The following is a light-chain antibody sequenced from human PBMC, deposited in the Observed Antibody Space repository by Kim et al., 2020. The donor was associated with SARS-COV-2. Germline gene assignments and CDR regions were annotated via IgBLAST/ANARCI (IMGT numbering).Light chain of an antibody. CDR2: WAA. V-gene: IGKV4-1*01. CDR3: QQYYSTPLT. CDR1: QSVVYSSNNKNY. J-gene: IGKJ4*01. Sequence: ATINCKSSQSVVYSSNNKNYLAGYQQKPGQPPKLLIYWAATRESGVPDRFSGGGSGTDFTLTISSLQAEDVAVYYCQQYYSTPLTFGGGTKVDIK.